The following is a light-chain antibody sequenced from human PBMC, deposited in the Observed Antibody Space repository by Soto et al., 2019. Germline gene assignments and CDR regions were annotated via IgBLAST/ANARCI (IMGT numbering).Light chain of an antibody. Sequence: ATQLTQSPSSLSASVGDRVTITCRASQGISSALAWYQHKPGKAPNLLIYDASSLESGVPSRFSGSESGTDFTLSISSLQPEDFATYYCQQFNSFPYTFGQGTKLQIK. V-gene: IGKV1-13*02. CDR3: QQFNSFPYT. CDR2: DAS. CDR1: QGISSA. J-gene: IGKJ2*01.